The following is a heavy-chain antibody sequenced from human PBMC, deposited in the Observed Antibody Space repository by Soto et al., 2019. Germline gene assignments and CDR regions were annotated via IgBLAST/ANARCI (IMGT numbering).Heavy chain of an antibody. CDR3: AKDYCGGDCYPDY. J-gene: IGHJ4*02. D-gene: IGHD2-21*02. CDR1: GFTLSTYG. CDR2: ISYDGSNK. Sequence: GGSLRLSCAASGFTLSTYGMHWARQAPGKGLEWVAVISYDGSNKYYADSVKGRFTISRDNSKNTLSLQMNSLRAEDTAVYYCAKDYCGGDCYPDYWGQGTLVTVSS. V-gene: IGHV3-30*18.